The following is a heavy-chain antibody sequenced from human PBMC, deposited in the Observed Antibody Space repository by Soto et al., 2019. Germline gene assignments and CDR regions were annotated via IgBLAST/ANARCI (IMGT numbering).Heavy chain of an antibody. J-gene: IGHJ4*02. CDR2: INPSGGST. D-gene: IGHD3-9*01. CDR3: ARGRHDILNVPSRSGSYYLDY. Sequence: ASVEVSCKXSGYTFTSYYMHWVRQAPGQGLEWMGIINPSGGSTSYAQKFQGRVTMTRDTSTSTVYMELSSLRSEDTAVYYCARGRHDILNVPSRSGSYYLDYWGQGTLVTVSS. CDR1: GYTFTSYY. V-gene: IGHV1-46*01.